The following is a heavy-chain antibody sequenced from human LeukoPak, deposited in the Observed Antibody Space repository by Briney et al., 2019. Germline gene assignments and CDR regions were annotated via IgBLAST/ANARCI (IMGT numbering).Heavy chain of an antibody. CDR1: GFTFDDYA. D-gene: IGHD2-2*01. V-gene: IGHV3-9*01. Sequence: GGSLRLSCAASGFTFDDYAMHWVRQAPGKGLEWVSGISWNSGSIGYADSVKGRFTISRDNAKNSLYLQMNSLRAEDTAVYYCARDGYCSSTSCPTYYYYGMDVWGQGTTVTVSS. CDR3: ARDGYCSSTSCPTYYYYGMDV. CDR2: ISWNSGSI. J-gene: IGHJ6*02.